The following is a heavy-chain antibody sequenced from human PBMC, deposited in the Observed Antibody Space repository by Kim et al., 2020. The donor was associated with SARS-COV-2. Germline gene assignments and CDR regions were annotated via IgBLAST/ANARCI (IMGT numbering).Heavy chain of an antibody. J-gene: IGHJ3*01. V-gene: IGHV3-7*03. D-gene: IGHD2-2*01. Sequence: GGSLRLSCAASGFTFSSYWMSWVRQAQGKGLEGVPTIKQGGIENNFVASWKGGFTISRTNANNHRFFKRTTLRAEDTAVYYGARFPPRRGNIVVEPAAF. CDR3: ARFPPRRGNIVVEPAAF. CDR1: GFTFSSYW. CDR2: IKQGGIEN.